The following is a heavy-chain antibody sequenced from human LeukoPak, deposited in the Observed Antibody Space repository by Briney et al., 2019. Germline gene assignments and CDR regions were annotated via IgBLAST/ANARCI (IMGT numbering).Heavy chain of an antibody. D-gene: IGHD1/OR15-1a*01. CDR1: GFTFSSCA. Sequence: GGSLRLSCAASGFTFSSCAMHWVRQAPGKGLEWVSGISRNENSTYYADSVKGRFTISRDNSKNTLYLQMNSLRAEDTAVYYCAKENTLQETFDVWGQGTMVTVSS. J-gene: IGHJ3*01. V-gene: IGHV3-23*01. CDR3: AKENTLQETFDV. CDR2: ISRNENST.